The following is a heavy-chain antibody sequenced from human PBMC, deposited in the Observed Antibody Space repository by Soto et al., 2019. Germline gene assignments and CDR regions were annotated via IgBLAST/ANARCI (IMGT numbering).Heavy chain of an antibody. CDR3: ARGSIMGRMDV. D-gene: IGHD3-16*01. J-gene: IGHJ6*02. CDR1: GFTFSDYY. CDR2: VIGGSDYI. Sequence: GALKVSCAAPGFTFSDYYMIWIPQAPGKGLNWISFVIGGSDYIDYADSLKGRFTISRDNANNSRYLKMNSLRAGDTAVYFCARGSIMGRMDVWRRGTTFTLSS. V-gene: IGHV3-11*06.